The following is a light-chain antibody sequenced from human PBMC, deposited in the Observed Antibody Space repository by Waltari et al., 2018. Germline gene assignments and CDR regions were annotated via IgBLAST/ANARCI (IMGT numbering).Light chain of an antibody. CDR1: QSVLYSSNNKNY. V-gene: IGKV4-1*01. J-gene: IGKJ3*01. CDR3: HQYYSTPFT. Sequence: DIVMTQSPDSLAVSLGERATIHCKSSQSVLYSSNNKNYLAWYQQKPGQPPKLLIYWASTRESGVPDRFSGSESGTDFTLTISSLQAEDVAVYYCHQYYSTPFTFGPGTKVDIK. CDR2: WAS.